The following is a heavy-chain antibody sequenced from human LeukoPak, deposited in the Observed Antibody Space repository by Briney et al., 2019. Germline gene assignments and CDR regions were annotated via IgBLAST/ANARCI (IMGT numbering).Heavy chain of an antibody. Sequence: SETLSLTCTISAASISSSNHHWGWIRQSPGKGLEWIGSIYSGRTFYYDPSLNSRVTISVDTSKNQFSLKLNSVTAADTAVYYCARHYGPWGQGTLVTVSS. D-gene: IGHD3-10*01. J-gene: IGHJ5*02. V-gene: IGHV4-39*01. CDR2: IYSGRTF. CDR1: AASISSSNHH. CDR3: ARHYGP.